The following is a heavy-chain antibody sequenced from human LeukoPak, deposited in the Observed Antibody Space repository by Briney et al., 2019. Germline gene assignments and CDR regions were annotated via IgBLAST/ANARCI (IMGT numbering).Heavy chain of an antibody. Sequence: SGGSLRLSCPASGFTFSSYAMHWVGQPPGKGLRWVAVISYDGSNKYYADSVKGRFTISRDNSKNTLYLQMNSLRAEDTAVYYCAKDHRSGWFFDYWGQGTLVTVSS. CDR1: GFTFSSYA. CDR2: ISYDGSNK. V-gene: IGHV3-30*18. J-gene: IGHJ4*02. CDR3: AKDHRSGWFFDY. D-gene: IGHD6-19*01.